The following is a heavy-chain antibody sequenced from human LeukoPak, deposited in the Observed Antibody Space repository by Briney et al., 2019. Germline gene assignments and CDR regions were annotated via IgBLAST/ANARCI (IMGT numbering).Heavy chain of an antibody. J-gene: IGHJ1*01. CDR2: ISSSSSTI. Sequence: GGSLRLSCAASGFTFSSYSMNWVRQAPGKGLGWVSYISSSSSTIYYADSVKGRFTISRDNAKSSLYLQMNSLRAEDTAVYYCARAGITTTGPLFQHWGQGTLVTVSS. V-gene: IGHV3-48*01. D-gene: IGHD6-13*01. CDR1: GFTFSSYS. CDR3: ARAGITTTGPLFQH.